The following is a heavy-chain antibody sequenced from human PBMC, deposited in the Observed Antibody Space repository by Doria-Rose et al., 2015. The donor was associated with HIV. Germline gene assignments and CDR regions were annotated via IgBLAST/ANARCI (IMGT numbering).Heavy chain of an antibody. CDR1: GFTFSNFA. V-gene: IGHV3-30*03. J-gene: IGHJ5*02. Sequence: VQLLESGGGVVQPGRSLRLSCAASGFTFSNFAMHWVRQAPGKGLEWVAIIFYDGTNQFYADSVKGRFTISRDNSKNTLYLQMNSLRAEDTAMYYCARDSREVAGTGWFDPWGQGALVTVSS. D-gene: IGHD6-19*01. CDR3: ARDSREVAGTGWFDP. CDR2: IFYDGTNQ.